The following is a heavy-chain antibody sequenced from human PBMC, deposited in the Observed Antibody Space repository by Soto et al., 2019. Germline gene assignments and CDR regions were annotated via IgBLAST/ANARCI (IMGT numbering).Heavy chain of an antibody. CDR3: ARGGGSTNWKRHNWFDP. CDR1: GDSISSGDYY. V-gene: IGHV4-30-4*01. D-gene: IGHD2-2*01. Sequence: TRAVACTVSGDSISSGDYYWSWIRQPPGKGLEWIGYIYYSGNTYYNPSLKSRITISVDTSKNQFSLKLSSVTAADTAVYYCARGGGSTNWKRHNWFDPWGQGTLVTV. CDR2: IYYSGNT. J-gene: IGHJ5*02.